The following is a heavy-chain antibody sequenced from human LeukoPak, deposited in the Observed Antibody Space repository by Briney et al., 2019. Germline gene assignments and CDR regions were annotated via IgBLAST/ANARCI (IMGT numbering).Heavy chain of an antibody. CDR3: ARIRITGTTAID. Sequence: SGPALVKPTQTLTLTCTFSGFSLSTSGMCVSWIRQPPGKALEWLARIDWDDDKYYSTSLKTRLTISKDTYKNQVVLTMTNMDPVDTATYYCARIRITGTTAIDWGQGTLVTVSS. J-gene: IGHJ4*02. D-gene: IGHD1-20*01. V-gene: IGHV2-70*11. CDR2: IDWDDDK. CDR1: GFSLSTSGMC.